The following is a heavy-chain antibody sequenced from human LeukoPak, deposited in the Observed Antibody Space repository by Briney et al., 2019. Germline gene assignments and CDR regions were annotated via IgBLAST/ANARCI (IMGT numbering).Heavy chain of an antibody. D-gene: IGHD3-10*01. J-gene: IGHJ3*02. CDR1: GGSISSYY. CDR3: ARERITMVPGVLHFDTFDI. CDR2: IYYSGST. Sequence: SETLSLTCTVSGGSISSYYWSWIRQPPGKGLEWIGYIYYSGSTNYNPSLKSRVTISVDTSKNQFSLKLSSVTAADTAVYYCARERITMVPGVLHFDTFDIWGQGTMVTVSS. V-gene: IGHV4-59*01.